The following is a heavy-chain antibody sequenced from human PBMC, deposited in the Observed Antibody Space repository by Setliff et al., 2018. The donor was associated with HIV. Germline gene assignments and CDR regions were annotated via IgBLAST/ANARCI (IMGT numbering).Heavy chain of an antibody. CDR2: IKQDGSEK. V-gene: IGHV3-7*05. Sequence: PGGSLRLSCAASGFTFSSYWMSWARQAPGKGLEWVANIKQDGSEKYYVDSVKGRFTISRDNAKNSLYLQMNSLRAEDTAVYYCASHFGYCSSTSCEGYWGQGALVTVSS. CDR3: ASHFGYCSSTSCEGY. D-gene: IGHD2-2*01. J-gene: IGHJ4*02. CDR1: GFTFSSYW.